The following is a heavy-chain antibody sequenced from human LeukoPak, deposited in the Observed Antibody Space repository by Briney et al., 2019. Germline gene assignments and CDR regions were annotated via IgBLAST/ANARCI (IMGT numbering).Heavy chain of an antibody. D-gene: IGHD3-9*01. V-gene: IGHV3-33*01. Sequence: GGSLRLSCAASGFTFSSYGMHWVRQAPGKGLEWVAVIWYDGSNKYYADSVRGRFTISRDNSKNTLYLRMNSLRAEDTAVYYCARDKLRYFDWLATAEYFQHWGQGTLVTVSS. CDR3: ARDKLRYFDWLATAEYFQH. CDR1: GFTFSSYG. J-gene: IGHJ1*01. CDR2: IWYDGSNK.